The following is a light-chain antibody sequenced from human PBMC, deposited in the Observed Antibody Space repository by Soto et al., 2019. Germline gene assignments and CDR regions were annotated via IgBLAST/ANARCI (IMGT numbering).Light chain of an antibody. J-gene: IGKJ1*01. CDR2: DAS. V-gene: IGKV3-20*01. CDR3: QQYGSSPRT. CDR1: QSVSSNY. Sequence: EIVLTQSPGTLSLPPGERATLSCRASQSVSSNYLAWYQQKPGQAPRVLIYDASTRATGIPDRFSGSGSGTDFTRTIRRLEPEDFAVYYCQQYGSSPRTFGQGTKVEIK.